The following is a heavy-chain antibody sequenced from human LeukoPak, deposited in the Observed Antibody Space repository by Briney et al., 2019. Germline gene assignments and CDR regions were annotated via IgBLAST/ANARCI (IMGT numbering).Heavy chain of an antibody. CDR3: AKAHLPGIAVAGGDY. V-gene: IGHV3-30*18. D-gene: IGHD6-19*01. Sequence: GGSLRLSCAASGFTFSSYGMHWVRQAPGKGLEWVAVISYDGSNKYYADSVKGRFTISRDNSKNTLYLQMNSLRAEDTAVYYCAKAHLPGIAVAGGDYWGQGTLVTVSS. CDR2: ISYDGSNK. CDR1: GFTFSSYG. J-gene: IGHJ4*02.